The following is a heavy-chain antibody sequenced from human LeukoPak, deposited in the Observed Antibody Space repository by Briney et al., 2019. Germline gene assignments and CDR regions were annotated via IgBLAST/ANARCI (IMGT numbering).Heavy chain of an antibody. Sequence: GGSLRLSCTASGFTFSSYAMSWVRQPPGKGLEWVSLFSGGGDSTYYADSVKGRFTISRDNSKNTLYLEMNSLRAEDTAVYYCGKDRNVYCSGGSCYTLWGQGTLVTVSS. D-gene: IGHD2-15*01. V-gene: IGHV3-23*01. CDR3: GKDRNVYCSGGSCYTL. CDR2: FSGGGDST. CDR1: GFTFSSYA. J-gene: IGHJ4*02.